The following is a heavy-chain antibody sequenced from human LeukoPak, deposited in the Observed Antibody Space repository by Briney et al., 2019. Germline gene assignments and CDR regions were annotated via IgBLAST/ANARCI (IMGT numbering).Heavy chain of an antibody. Sequence: SETPSLTCGVSGGSISNTNWWTLVRQPPGKGLGWVGEVYLQGSTNYKPSLKGRVVISVDTSEHHISLKLTSVTATHTSVYYCARGGDPYRPLDYSGQGTLVTVAS. J-gene: IGHJ4*02. CDR2: VYLQGST. CDR3: ARGGDPYRPLDY. V-gene: IGHV4-4*02. CDR1: GGSISNTNW.